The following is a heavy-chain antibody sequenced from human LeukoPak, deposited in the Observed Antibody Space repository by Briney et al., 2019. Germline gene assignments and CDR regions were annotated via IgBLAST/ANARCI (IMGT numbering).Heavy chain of an antibody. CDR3: ARLRKGYGSGSYYFDY. CDR1: GFTFSSYW. D-gene: IGHD3-10*01. Sequence: GGSLRLSCAASGFTFSSYWMSCVRQAPGKGLEWVANIKQDGSEKYYVDSVKGRFTISRDNAKNSLYLQMNSLRAEDTAVYYCARLRKGYGSGSYYFDYWGQGTLVTVSS. V-gene: IGHV3-7*01. CDR2: IKQDGSEK. J-gene: IGHJ4*02.